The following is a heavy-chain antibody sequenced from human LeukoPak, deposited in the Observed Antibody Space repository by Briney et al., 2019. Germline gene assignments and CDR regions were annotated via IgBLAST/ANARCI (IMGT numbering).Heavy chain of an antibody. CDR3: ARALRGYYMDV. D-gene: IGHD3-10*01. CDR1: GGSISNYY. Sequence: KTSETLSLTCTVSGGSISNYYWSWIRQPPGKGLEWIGYIYHSGNTNYNPSLKSRVTISVDTSKNQFSLKLTSVTAADTAVYHCARALRGYYMDVWGKGTTVTVSS. CDR2: IYHSGNT. J-gene: IGHJ6*03. V-gene: IGHV4-59*01.